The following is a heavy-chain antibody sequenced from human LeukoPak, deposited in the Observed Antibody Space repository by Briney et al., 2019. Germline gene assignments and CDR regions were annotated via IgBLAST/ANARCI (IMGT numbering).Heavy chain of an antibody. CDR2: ITAYNGNT. CDR3: GRGEGFLDY. J-gene: IGHJ4*02. CDR1: GYIFINYG. Sequence: ASVKVSCKTSGYIFINYGISWVRQAPGQGLERMGRITAYNGNTIYAQNLQGRVTMTTDTSTSTVYMELRSLRSDDTAVYYCGRGEGFLDYWGQGTLVTVSS. V-gene: IGHV1-18*01.